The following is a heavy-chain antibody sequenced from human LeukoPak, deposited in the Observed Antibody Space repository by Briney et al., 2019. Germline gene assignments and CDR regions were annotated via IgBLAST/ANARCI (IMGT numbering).Heavy chain of an antibody. Sequence: GGSLRLSCAASGFTFSTYGMHWVRQAPGKGLEWVAFIWYDGSNKYYADSVKGRFTISRDNSKNTGYLQMNSLRAEDTAVYYCAAPGVPAATYYFDYWGQGTLVTVSS. CDR3: AAPGVPAATYYFDY. CDR1: GFTFSTYG. D-gene: IGHD2-2*01. V-gene: IGHV3-30*02. CDR2: IWYDGSNK. J-gene: IGHJ4*02.